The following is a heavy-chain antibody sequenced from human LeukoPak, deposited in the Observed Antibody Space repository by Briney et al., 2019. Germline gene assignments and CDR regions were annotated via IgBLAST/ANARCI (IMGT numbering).Heavy chain of an antibody. CDR2: ISSSGSTI. J-gene: IGHJ4*02. CDR3: ARAVRGSYPEYYFDY. V-gene: IGHV3-11*04. CDR1: GFTFDDYG. Sequence: GGSLRLSCAASGFTFDDYGMSWIRQAPGKGLEWVSYISSSGSTIYYADSVKGRFTISRDNAKNSLYLQMNSLRAEDTAVYYCARAVRGSYPEYYFDYWGQGTLVTVSS. D-gene: IGHD1-26*01.